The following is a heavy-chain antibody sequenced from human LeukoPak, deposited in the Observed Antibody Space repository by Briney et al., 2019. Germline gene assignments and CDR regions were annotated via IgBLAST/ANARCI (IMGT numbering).Heavy chain of an antibody. CDR1: GYTFTSYD. V-gene: IGHV1-8*01. CDR2: MNPNSGNT. J-gene: IGHJ4*02. D-gene: IGHD1-26*01. CDR3: ARRSGSYPTFGY. Sequence: GASVKVSCKASGYTFTSYDINWVRQATGQGLEWMGWMNPNSGNTGYAQKFQGRVTMTRNTSISTAYMELSRLRSDDTAVYYCARRSGSYPTFGYWGQGTLVTVSS.